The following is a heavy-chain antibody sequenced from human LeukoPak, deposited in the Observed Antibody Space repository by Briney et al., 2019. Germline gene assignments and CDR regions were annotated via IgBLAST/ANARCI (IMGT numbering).Heavy chain of an antibody. V-gene: IGHV4-59*12. CDR1: GGSISSYY. CDR2: IYYSGST. J-gene: IGHJ2*01. CDR3: ARVSSSWYQDWYFDL. Sequence: PSETLSLTCTVSGGSISSYYWSWIRQPPGKGLEWIGYIYYSGSTNYNPSLKSRVTISVDTSKNQFSLKLSSVTAADTAVHYCARVSSSWYQDWYFDLWGRGTLVTVSS. D-gene: IGHD6-13*01.